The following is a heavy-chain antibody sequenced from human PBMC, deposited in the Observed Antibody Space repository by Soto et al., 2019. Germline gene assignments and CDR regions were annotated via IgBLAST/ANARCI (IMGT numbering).Heavy chain of an antibody. CDR2: IYYSGST. CDR3: ARWPNWFDP. CDR1: GGSVSSGSYY. Sequence: QVQLQESGPGLVKPSEALSLTCTVSGGSVSSGSYYWGWIRQPPGKGLEWIGYIYYSGSTNYNPSLKSRVTISVDTSKNQFSLKLSSVTAADTAVYYCARWPNWFDPWGQATLVTVSS. J-gene: IGHJ5*02. V-gene: IGHV4-61*01.